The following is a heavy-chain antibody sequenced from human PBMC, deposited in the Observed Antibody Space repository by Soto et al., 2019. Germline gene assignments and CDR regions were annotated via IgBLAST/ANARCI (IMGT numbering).Heavy chain of an antibody. V-gene: IGHV4-39*01. CDR1: GDSISSSDYF. CDR2: LYYRGST. Sequence: SETLSLTCTVSGDSISSSDYFWGWIRQPPGKGLEWIGSLYYRGSTYFNPSLKSRVTVAVDTSKNQLSLRVSSVTAADTAIYYCARHYTSAWYFQHWGQGTLVTVSS. D-gene: IGHD6-19*01. J-gene: IGHJ1*01. CDR3: ARHYTSAWYFQH.